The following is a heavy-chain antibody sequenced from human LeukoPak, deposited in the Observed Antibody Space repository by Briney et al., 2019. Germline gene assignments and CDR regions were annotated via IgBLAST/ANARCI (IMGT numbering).Heavy chain of an antibody. Sequence: GASVKVSCKTSGGTFSRFAISWVRQAPGQGLEWMGGIIPIFGPANYAQKFQGRVTITADESTSTAYKELSSLRSEDTALYYCAKSTYYYGSGEGSNYWYFDLWGRGTLVTVSS. D-gene: IGHD3-10*01. CDR3: AKSTYYYGSGEGSNYWYFDL. J-gene: IGHJ2*01. CDR1: GGTFSRFA. CDR2: IIPIFGPA. V-gene: IGHV1-69*13.